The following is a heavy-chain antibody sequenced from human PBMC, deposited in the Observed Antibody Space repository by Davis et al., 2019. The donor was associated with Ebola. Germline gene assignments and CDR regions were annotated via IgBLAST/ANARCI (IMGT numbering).Heavy chain of an antibody. CDR1: GGSFSGYY. Sequence: PSETLSLTCAVYGGSFSGYYWSWIRQPPGKGLEWIGEINHSGSTNYNPSLKSRVTISVDTSKNQFSLKLSSMTAADTAVYYCARDHTYYDILTGYWTQYYFDYWGQGTLVTVSS. CDR2: INHSGST. J-gene: IGHJ4*02. V-gene: IGHV4-34*01. D-gene: IGHD3-9*01. CDR3: ARDHTYYDILTGYWTQYYFDY.